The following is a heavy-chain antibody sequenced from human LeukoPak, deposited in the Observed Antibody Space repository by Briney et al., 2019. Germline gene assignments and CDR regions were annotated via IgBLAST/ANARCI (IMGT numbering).Heavy chain of an antibody. Sequence: PSETLSLTCTVSGGSISSSSYYWGWIRQPPGKGLEWIGSIYYSGSTYYNPSLKSRVTISVDTSKNQFSLNLSSVTAADTAVYYCARPYCSSTSCYMDDAFDIWGQGTMVTVSS. CDR3: ARPYCSSTSCYMDDAFDI. V-gene: IGHV4-39*01. CDR1: GGSISSSSYY. D-gene: IGHD2-2*02. J-gene: IGHJ3*02. CDR2: IYYSGST.